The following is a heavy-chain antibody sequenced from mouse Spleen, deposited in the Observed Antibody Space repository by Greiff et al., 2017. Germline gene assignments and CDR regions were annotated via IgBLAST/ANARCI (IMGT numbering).Heavy chain of an antibody. CDR2: INPYNGDT. Sequence: EVKVVESGPELVKPGDSVKISCKASGYSFTGYFMNWVMQSHGKSLEWIGRINPYNGDTFYNQKFKGKATLTVDKSSSTAHMELRSLTSEDSAVYYCARGPFYSNYGSYYFDYWGQGTTLTVSS. D-gene: IGHD2-5*01. J-gene: IGHJ2*01. CDR1: GYSFTGYF. V-gene: IGHV1-20*01. CDR3: ARGPFYSNYGSYYFDY.